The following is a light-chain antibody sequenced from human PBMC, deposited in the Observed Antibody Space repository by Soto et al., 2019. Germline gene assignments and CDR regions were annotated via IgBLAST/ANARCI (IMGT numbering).Light chain of an antibody. CDR1: QSISIY. CDR3: QQSYTSLALT. CDR2: GAA. J-gene: IGKJ4*01. Sequence: DIQMTQSPSSLSASVGDRVTITCRAGQSISIYLNWYQQKPGRAPKLLIFGAATLHTGVPPRFSGRGSGTNFTLTISSLQPEDFATYYCQQSYTSLALTFGGGTKVE. V-gene: IGKV1-39*01.